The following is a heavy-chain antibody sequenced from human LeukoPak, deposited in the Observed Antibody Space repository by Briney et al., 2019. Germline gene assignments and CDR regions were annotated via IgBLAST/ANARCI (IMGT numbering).Heavy chain of an antibody. V-gene: IGHV3-23*01. CDR3: ARTSGYSSGWYED. D-gene: IGHD6-19*01. CDR2: ISGSGGST. J-gene: IGHJ4*02. CDR1: GFTFSSYA. Sequence: QSGGSLRLSCAASGFTFSSYAMSWVRQAPGKGLEWVSAISGSGGSTYYADSVKGRFTISRDNSKNTLYLQVNSLRAEDTAVYYCARTSGYSSGWYEDWGQGTLVTVSS.